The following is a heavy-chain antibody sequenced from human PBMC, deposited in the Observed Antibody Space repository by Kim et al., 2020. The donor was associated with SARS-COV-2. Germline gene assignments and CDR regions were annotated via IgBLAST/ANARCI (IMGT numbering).Heavy chain of an antibody. CDR2: IRSKAYGGTT. CDR1: GFTFGDYA. D-gene: IGHD1-1*01. V-gene: IGHV3-49*03. Sequence: GGSLRLSCTASGFTFGDYAMSWFRQAPGKGLEGVGFIRSKAYGGTTEYAASVKGRFTISRDDSKSIAYLQMNSLKTEDTAVYYCTRWNDGYYYYYGMDVWGQGTTVTVSS. CDR3: TRWNDGYYYYYGMDV. J-gene: IGHJ6*02.